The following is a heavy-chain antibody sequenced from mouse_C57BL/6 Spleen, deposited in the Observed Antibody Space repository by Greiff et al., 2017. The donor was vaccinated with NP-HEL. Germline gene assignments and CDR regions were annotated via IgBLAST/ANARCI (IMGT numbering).Heavy chain of an antibody. CDR2: IYPGDGDT. V-gene: IGHV1-80*01. CDR1: GYAFSSYW. CDR3: ARSDGYFRLTED. Sequence: VQLQESGAELVKPGASVKISCKASGYAFSSYWMNWVKQRPGKGLEWIGQIYPGDGDTNYNGKFKGKATLTADKSSSTAYMQLSSLTSEDSAVYFCARSDGYFRLTEDWGQGTLVTVSA. D-gene: IGHD2-3*01. J-gene: IGHJ3*01.